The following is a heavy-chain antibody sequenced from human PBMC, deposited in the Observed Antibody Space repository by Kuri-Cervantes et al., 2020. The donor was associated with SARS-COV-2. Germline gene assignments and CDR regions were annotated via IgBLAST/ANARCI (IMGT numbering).Heavy chain of an antibody. J-gene: IGHJ5*02. V-gene: IGHV2-70*01. CDR3: ARTYSGDYLNWFDP. D-gene: IGHD1-26*01. CDR2: IDWDDDK. CDR1: GFSLSTSGMC. Sequence: SGPTLVKPTHTLTLTCTFSGFSLSTSGMCVSWIRQPPGKALEWLALIDWDDDKYHNASLKPRLTISKDTSKNQVVLTMTNMDPVDTATYYCARTYSGDYLNWFDPWGQGILVTVSS.